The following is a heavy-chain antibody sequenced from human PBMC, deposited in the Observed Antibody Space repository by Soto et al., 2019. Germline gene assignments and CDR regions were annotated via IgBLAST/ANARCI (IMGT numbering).Heavy chain of an antibody. CDR3: ARSGGAGVGATWGAFDI. D-gene: IGHD1-26*01. V-gene: IGHV5-51*01. CDR1: GYSFTSYW. CDR2: IYPGHSDT. Sequence: PGESLTISWNGSGYSFTSYWIGWVRQMPGKGLEWMGIIYPGHSDTSYSPSFQGQVPLSADKSISTAYLQWSSLKASDTAMYYCARSGGAGVGATWGAFDIWGQGTMVTVS. J-gene: IGHJ3*02.